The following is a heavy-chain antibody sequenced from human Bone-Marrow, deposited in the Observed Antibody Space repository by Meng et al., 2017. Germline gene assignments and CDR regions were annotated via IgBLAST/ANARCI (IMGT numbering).Heavy chain of an antibody. D-gene: IGHD3-10*01. CDR1: VGSISTSNW. CDR3: ARSRVRGVILSPLEFFQD. J-gene: IGHJ1*01. CDR2: IYHRGNT. V-gene: IGHV4-4*02. Sequence: QVQLQESGPGLVKPSGTLSLTCAVSVGSISTSNWWSWVRQPPGKGLEWIGEIYHRGNTNYNPFLKSRVTISVDKSKNQISLRLSSVTAADTAVYYCARSRVRGVILSPLEFFQDWGQGTLVTVSS.